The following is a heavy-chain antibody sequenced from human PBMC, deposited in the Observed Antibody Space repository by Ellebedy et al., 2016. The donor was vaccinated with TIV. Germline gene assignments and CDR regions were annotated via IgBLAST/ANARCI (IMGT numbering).Heavy chain of an antibody. J-gene: IGHJ5*02. Sequence: SVKVSCXASGGTFSSYAISWVRQAPGQGLEWMGGIIPIFGTANYAQKFQGRVTITADESTSTAYMELSSLRSEDTAVYYCAGGPSWGGWFDPWGQGTLVTVSS. V-gene: IGHV1-69*13. CDR2: IIPIFGTA. D-gene: IGHD2-2*01. CDR3: AGGPSWGGWFDP. CDR1: GGTFSSYA.